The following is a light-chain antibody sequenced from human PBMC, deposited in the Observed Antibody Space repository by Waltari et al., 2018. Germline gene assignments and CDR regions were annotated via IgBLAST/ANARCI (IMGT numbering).Light chain of an antibody. V-gene: IGLV2-14*03. CDR3: CSYTRSGSLV. J-gene: IGLJ2*01. CDR1: SREVGGYNF. Sequence: QSALTQPASVSGSPGQPISIPCTGTSREVGGYNFVFWYQRLPGKAPKLIIYDVGNRPSGVSNRFSGSKSGNTASLIISGLQADDEADYYCCSYTRSGSLVFGGGTKLTVL. CDR2: DVG.